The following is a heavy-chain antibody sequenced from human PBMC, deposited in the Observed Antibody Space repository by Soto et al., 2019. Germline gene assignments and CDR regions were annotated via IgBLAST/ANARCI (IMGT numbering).Heavy chain of an antibody. J-gene: IGHJ6*03. V-gene: IGHV3-73*01. CDR1: GVTFRGSA. CDR2: IRSKANNYAT. D-gene: IGHD2-21*01. CDR3: MSLVVVIATAPYLDV. Sequence: EVQLVESGGGLVQPGGSLKLSCAASGVTFRGSAMHWVRQASGKGLEWVGRIRSKANNYATAYAASVKGRFTISRDDSKNTAYLQMNSLKTEDTAVYYWMSLVVVIATAPYLDVWGKGTEVTVSS.